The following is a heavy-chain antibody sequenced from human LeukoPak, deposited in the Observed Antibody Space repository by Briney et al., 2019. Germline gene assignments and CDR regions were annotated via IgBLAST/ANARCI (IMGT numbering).Heavy chain of an antibody. CDR1: GFTFSSYA. CDR3: AKVSSAGPNLDY. CDR2: ISGSGGST. D-gene: IGHD6-13*01. J-gene: IGHJ4*02. V-gene: IGHV3-23*01. Sequence: GGSLRLSCAASGFTFSSYAMSWVRQAPGKGLEWVSAISGSGGSTYYADSVKGRFTISRDNSKNTLYLQMNSLRAEDTAGYYCAKVSSAGPNLDYWGQGTLVTVSS.